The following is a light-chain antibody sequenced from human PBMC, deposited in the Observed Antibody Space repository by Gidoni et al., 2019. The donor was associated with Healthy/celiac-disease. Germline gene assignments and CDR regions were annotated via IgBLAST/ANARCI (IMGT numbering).Light chain of an antibody. J-gene: IGKJ2*01. Sequence: EIVLTQSPATLSLSPGERATLSCRARQSVSSYVAWYQQKPGQAPRLLIYDASNRATGIPARFSGSGSGTDFTLTISSRGPEDFAVYYCQQRSNWPLMYTFGQGTKLEIK. CDR1: QSVSSY. CDR2: DAS. V-gene: IGKV3-11*01. CDR3: QQRSNWPLMYT.